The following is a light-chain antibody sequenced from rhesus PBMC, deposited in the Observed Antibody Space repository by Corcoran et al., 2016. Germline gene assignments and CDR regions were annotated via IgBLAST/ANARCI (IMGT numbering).Light chain of an antibody. CDR1: QGISTN. CDR2: ATS. J-gene: IGKJ1*01. CDR3: PHGYGFPWT. Sequence: DIQMTQSPSSLSASVGDRVTITCQASQGISTNVAWYQQKPGKVPKVLIQATSILQRGVPSRFRGSGSGTEFTLTLSNLQPEDFSSYYCPHGYGFPWTFGQGTKVEIK. V-gene: IGKV1S17*01.